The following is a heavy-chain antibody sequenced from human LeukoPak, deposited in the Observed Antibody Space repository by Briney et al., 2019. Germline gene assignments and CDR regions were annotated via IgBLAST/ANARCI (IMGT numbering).Heavy chain of an antibody. D-gene: IGHD3-10*02. J-gene: IGHJ6*04. CDR2: ISSSGSTT. Sequence: GGSLRLYCAASGFTFSSYEMNWLRQAPGKGLEWVSYISSSGSTTDYADSVKGRFTISRDNAKNSLYLQMNSLRAEDTAVYYCAELGITMIGGVWGKGTTVTISS. V-gene: IGHV3-48*03. CDR1: GFTFSSYE. CDR3: AELGITMIGGV.